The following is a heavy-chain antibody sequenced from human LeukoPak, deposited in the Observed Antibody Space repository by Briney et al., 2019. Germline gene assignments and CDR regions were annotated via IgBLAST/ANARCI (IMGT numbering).Heavy chain of an antibody. Sequence: PEGSLRLSCAASGFTFSSYSTNWVRRAPGKVLEWFSYISSSSSTIYYADSVKGRFTISRDNAKNSLYLQMNSLRSGDTAVYYCARVLASVARYFDYWGQGTLVTVSS. CDR3: ARVLASVARYFDY. CDR2: ISSSSSTI. V-gene: IGHV3-48*01. CDR1: GFTFSSYS. J-gene: IGHJ4*02.